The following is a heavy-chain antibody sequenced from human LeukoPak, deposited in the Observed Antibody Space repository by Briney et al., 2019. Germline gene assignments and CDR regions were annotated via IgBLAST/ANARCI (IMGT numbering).Heavy chain of an antibody. CDR1: GGSISSYY. J-gene: IGHJ4*02. V-gene: IGHV4-4*07. CDR3: ARDAPLYSSSWSFDY. D-gene: IGHD6-13*01. Sequence: SETLSLTCTVSGGSISSYYWSWIRQPAGKGLEWIGRIYTSGSTNYNPSLKSRVTMSVDTSKNQFSLKLSSVTAADTAVYYCARDAPLYSSSWSFDYWGQGTLVTVSS. CDR2: IYTSGST.